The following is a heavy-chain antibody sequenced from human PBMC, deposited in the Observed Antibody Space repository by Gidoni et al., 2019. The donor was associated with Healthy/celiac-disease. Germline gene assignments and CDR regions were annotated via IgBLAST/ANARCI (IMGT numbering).Heavy chain of an antibody. Sequence: VQLLESVGGLVQPGGSLRLSCSASGFTVSSYAMSWVRQAPGKGLAWVSAIRGSGGSTYYADSVTGRFTIARDNSKNTLYLQMNSLRAEDTAVYYCAKDISAVVEYYFDYWGQGTLVTVSS. CDR1: GFTVSSYA. V-gene: IGHV3-23*01. CDR3: AKDISAVVEYYFDY. D-gene: IGHD3-22*01. CDR2: IRGSGGST. J-gene: IGHJ4*02.